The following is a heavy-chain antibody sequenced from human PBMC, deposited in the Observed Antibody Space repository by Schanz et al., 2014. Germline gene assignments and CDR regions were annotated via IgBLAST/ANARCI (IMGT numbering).Heavy chain of an antibody. Sequence: EVQLVESGGGLVKPGGSLRLSCAASGFSFSDYSMSWVRQAPGKGLEWVAVIYSGGSTFYTDSVKGRFTISRDNSKNTLYLQMNSLIAEDTAVYYCAKCIGWYGRCAFDIGGQGTMVTVSS. CDR2: IYSGGST. D-gene: IGHD6-19*01. J-gene: IGHJ3*02. CDR1: GFSFSDYS. CDR3: AKCIGWYGRCAFDI. V-gene: IGHV3-66*01.